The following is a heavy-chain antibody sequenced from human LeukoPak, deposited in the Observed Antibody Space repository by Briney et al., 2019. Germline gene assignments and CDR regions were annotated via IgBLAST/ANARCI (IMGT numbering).Heavy chain of an antibody. D-gene: IGHD3-22*01. Sequence: PGGSLRLSCAASGFTFSSYAMHWVRQAPGKGLEWVAVISYDGSNKYYADSVKGRFTISRDNSKNTLYLQMNSLRAEDTAVYYCAREPLLHVPYVGWGQGTLVTVSS. CDR2: ISYDGSNK. CDR3: AREPLLHVPYVG. J-gene: IGHJ4*02. CDR1: GFTFSSYA. V-gene: IGHV3-30*04.